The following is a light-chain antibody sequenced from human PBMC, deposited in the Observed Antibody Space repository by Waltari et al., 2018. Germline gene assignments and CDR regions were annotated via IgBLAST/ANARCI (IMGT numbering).Light chain of an antibody. V-gene: IGKV3-20*01. CDR1: QSVSRA. CDR2: GAS. CDR3: QHYVRLPAT. J-gene: IGKJ1*01. Sequence: EIVLTQSPGSLSSSPGERVTLSCRASQSVSRALAWYQQNPGQAPRLLIFGASNRATGIPDRLSGSGSETDFRLTISRLEPEDFAVYYCQHYVRLPATFGRGTKVEIK.